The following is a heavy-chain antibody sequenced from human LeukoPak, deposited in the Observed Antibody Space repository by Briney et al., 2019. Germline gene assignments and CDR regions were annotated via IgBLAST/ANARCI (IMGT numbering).Heavy chain of an antibody. CDR1: GGSFSGYY. V-gene: IGHV4-34*01. CDR3: ARGRHYDYVWGSYRYSDWFDP. D-gene: IGHD3-16*02. J-gene: IGHJ5*02. CDR2: INHSGST. Sequence: SETLSLTCAVYGGSFSGYYWSWIRQPPGKGLEWIGEINHSGSTNYNPSLKSRVTISVDTSKNQFSLKLSSVTAADTAVYYCARGRHYDYVWGSYRYSDWFDPWGQGTLVTVSS.